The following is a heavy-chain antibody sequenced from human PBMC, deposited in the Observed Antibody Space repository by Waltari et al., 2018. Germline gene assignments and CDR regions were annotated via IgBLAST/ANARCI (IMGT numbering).Heavy chain of an antibody. D-gene: IGHD3-10*01. Sequence: QTTLKESGPTLVKPTQTLTLTCTFSGFSPSTSGVGVGWIRQPPGKALGWLAPIYWNDDKRYSPALKSRLTITKDTSKNQVVLTMTNMDPVDTATYYCAHRPQLWFGELLIPDNWFDPWGQGTLVTVSS. V-gene: IGHV2-5*01. CDR3: AHRPQLWFGELLIPDNWFDP. CDR2: IYWNDDK. J-gene: IGHJ5*02. CDR1: GFSPSTSGVG.